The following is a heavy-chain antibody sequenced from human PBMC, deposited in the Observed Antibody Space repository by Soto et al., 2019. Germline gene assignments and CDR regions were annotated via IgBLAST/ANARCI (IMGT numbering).Heavy chain of an antibody. V-gene: IGHV3-23*01. CDR3: AKDIRYSSGWYRVDAFDT. Sequence: EVQLLESGGGLVQPGGSLRLSCAASGFTFSSYAMSGVRQALGKGLEWVSAISGSGGSTYYADSVKGRFTISRDNSKNTLYLQINSLRAEDTAVYYCAKDIRYSSGWYRVDAFDTWGQGTMVTVSS. CDR1: GFTFSSYA. J-gene: IGHJ3*02. D-gene: IGHD6-19*01. CDR2: ISGSGGST.